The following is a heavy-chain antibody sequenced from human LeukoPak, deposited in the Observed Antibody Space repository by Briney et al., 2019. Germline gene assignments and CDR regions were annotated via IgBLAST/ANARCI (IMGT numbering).Heavy chain of an antibody. V-gene: IGHV3-30*18. CDR2: ISYDGSDK. CDR3: AKARSPYTSSSGVDY. J-gene: IGHJ4*02. D-gene: IGHD6-6*01. Sequence: GGSLRLSCAASGFTFSSYAMHWVRQAPGKGLEWVALISYDGSDKYYADSVKGRFTTSRDNSKNTLSLQMNSLRAEDTALFYCAKARSPYTSSSGVDYWGQGTLVTVSS. CDR1: GFTFSSYA.